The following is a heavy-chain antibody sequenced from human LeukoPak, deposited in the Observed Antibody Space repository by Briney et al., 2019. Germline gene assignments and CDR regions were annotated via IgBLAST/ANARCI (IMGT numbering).Heavy chain of an antibody. Sequence: AGGSLRLSCAASGFTFSSYAMHWVRQAPGKGLEWVAVISYDGSNKYYADSVKGRFTISRDNSKNTLYLQMNSLRAEDTAVYYCARGVAPDYWGQGTLVTVSS. D-gene: IGHD2-15*01. V-gene: IGHV3-30*04. CDR1: GFTFSSYA. CDR3: ARGVAPDY. J-gene: IGHJ4*02. CDR2: ISYDGSNK.